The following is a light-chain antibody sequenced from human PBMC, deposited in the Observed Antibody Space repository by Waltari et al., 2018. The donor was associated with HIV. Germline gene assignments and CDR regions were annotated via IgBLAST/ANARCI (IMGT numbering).Light chain of an antibody. V-gene: IGKV3D-20*01. CDR3: HQFGSSTSYT. CDR1: QTVSNNY. CDR2: DAS. Sequence: EIVLTQSPATLSLSPGERATLSCGASQTVSNNYLAWYQQKPGLAPRLLIYDASSRAAGVPDRFSGSGSGTNFTLTISRLEPEDFAVYYCHQFGSSTSYTFGQGTKVVIK. J-gene: IGKJ2*01.